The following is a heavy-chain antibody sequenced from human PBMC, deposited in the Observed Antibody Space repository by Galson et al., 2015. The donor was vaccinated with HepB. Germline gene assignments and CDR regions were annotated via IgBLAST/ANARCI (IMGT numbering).Heavy chain of an antibody. CDR1: GFTFSSYS. Sequence: SLRLSCAASGFTFSSYSMHWVRQAPGKGLEWASSISSSSSYIYYADSVKGRFTISRDNAKNSLYLQMNSLRAEDTAVYYCAREGRYGYVWFDSWGHGTLVTVSS. D-gene: IGHD5-18*01. CDR3: AREGRYGYVWFDS. V-gene: IGHV3-21*01. CDR2: ISSSSSYI. J-gene: IGHJ5*01.